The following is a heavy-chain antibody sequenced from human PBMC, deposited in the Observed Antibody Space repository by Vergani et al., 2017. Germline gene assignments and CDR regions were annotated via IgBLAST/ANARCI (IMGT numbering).Heavy chain of an antibody. Sequence: EVQLFESWGGLVQPGGSLRLTCAASEFTFSNYAMNWVRQAPGKGLEWVSGISGSGVSAYYTDSVKGRFTISRDNSKNMLFLQMNNLRTEDTAIYYCAKQYFVSGNYLFDYWGQGTLVTVSS. J-gene: IGHJ4*02. CDR2: ISGSGVSA. CDR3: AKQYFVSGNYLFDY. D-gene: IGHD3-10*01. CDR1: EFTFSNYA. V-gene: IGHV3-23*01.